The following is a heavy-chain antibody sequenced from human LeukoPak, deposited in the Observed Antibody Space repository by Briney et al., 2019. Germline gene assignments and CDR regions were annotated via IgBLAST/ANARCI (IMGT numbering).Heavy chain of an antibody. Sequence: SETLSLTCTVSGDSISSNYWNWIRQPPGKGLEWIGYIYYSGSTNYNPSLKSRVTISVDTSKDQFSLELSSVTAADTAVYYCARGFPGGVYYFDYWGQGTLVTVSS. CDR2: IYYSGST. D-gene: IGHD1-26*01. V-gene: IGHV4-59*01. CDR1: GDSISSNY. CDR3: ARGFPGGVYYFDY. J-gene: IGHJ4*02.